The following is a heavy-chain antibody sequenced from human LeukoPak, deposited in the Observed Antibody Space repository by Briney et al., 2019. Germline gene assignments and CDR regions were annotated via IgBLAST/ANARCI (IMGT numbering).Heavy chain of an antibody. J-gene: IGHJ5*02. CDR1: EFSVGSNY. D-gene: IGHD1-1*01. Sequence: GGSLRLSCAASEFSVGSNYMTWVRQAPGKGLEWVANIKQDGSEKYYVDSVKGRFTISRDNANNSLYLQMSSLRAEDTAVYYCVEINTPWGQGTLVTVSS. V-gene: IGHV3-7*01. CDR2: IKQDGSEK. CDR3: VEINTP.